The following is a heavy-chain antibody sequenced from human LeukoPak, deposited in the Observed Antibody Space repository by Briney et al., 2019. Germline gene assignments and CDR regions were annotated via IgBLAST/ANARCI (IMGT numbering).Heavy chain of an antibody. J-gene: IGHJ4*02. CDR2: INHSGST. CDR3: ARSLYISSSGQFDY. V-gene: IGHV4-34*01. Sequence: SETLSLTCAVYGGSFSGYYWSWIRQPPGKGLEWIGEINHSGSTNYNPSLKSRVTISVDTSKNQFSLKLSSVTAADTAVYYCARSLYISSSGQFDYWGQGSLVTVSS. D-gene: IGHD6-6*01. CDR1: GGSFSGYY.